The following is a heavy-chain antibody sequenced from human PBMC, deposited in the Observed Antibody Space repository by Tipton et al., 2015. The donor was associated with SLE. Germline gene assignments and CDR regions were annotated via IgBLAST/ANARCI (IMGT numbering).Heavy chain of an antibody. V-gene: IGHV4-59*12. CDR3: AREGPSWYYYYYMDV. D-gene: IGHD2-15*01. CDR1: GGSISSSY. J-gene: IGHJ6*03. CDR2: VSHSGDT. Sequence: TLSLTCTVSGGSISSSYWIWIRQPPGRGLDWIGYVSHSGDTNYNPSLKSRVTISVDTSKNHFSLKLPSVTAADTAVYYCAREGPSWYYYYYMDVWGKGTTVTVSS.